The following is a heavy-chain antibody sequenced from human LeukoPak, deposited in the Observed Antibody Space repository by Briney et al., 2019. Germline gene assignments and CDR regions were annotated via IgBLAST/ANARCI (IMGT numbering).Heavy chain of an antibody. CDR3: ARVGPGGFWSGYYTVNGY. J-gene: IGHJ4*02. V-gene: IGHV7-4-1*02. CDR1: GYTFTSYA. D-gene: IGHD3-3*01. Sequence: ASVKVSCKASGYTFTSYAMNWVRQAPGQGLEWMGWINTNTGNPTYAQGFTGRFVFSLDTSVSTAYLQISSLKAEDTAVYYCARVGPGGFWSGYYTVNGYWGQGTLVTASS. CDR2: INTNTGNP.